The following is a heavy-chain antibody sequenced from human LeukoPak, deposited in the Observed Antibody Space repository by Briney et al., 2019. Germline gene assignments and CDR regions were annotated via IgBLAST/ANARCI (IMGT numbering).Heavy chain of an antibody. V-gene: IGHV4-59*08. Sequence: KPSETLSLTCTVSGGSISSYSWSWIRQPPGKRLEWIGYVYYSGTTNYNPSLRSRVTISVDTSKNQFSLKLTSVTAADTAVYYCARQTGSGLFILPGGQGTLVTVSS. CDR3: ARQTGSGLFILP. J-gene: IGHJ4*02. CDR1: GGSISSYS. D-gene: IGHD3/OR15-3a*01. CDR2: VYYSGTT.